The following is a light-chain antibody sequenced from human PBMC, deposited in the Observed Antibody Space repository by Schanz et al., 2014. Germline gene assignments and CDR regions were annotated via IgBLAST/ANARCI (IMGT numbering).Light chain of an antibody. CDR3: QQGSTWPIT. Sequence: EIVLTQSPGTLSFSPGERATLSCRASQSVSSSYLAWYQQKPGQAPRLVIYDASNRATAFPARFSGSGSGTDFTLTISSLEPEDFAVYYCQQGSTWPITFGGGTKVEIK. CDR2: DAS. CDR1: QSVSSSY. J-gene: IGKJ4*01. V-gene: IGKV3D-20*02.